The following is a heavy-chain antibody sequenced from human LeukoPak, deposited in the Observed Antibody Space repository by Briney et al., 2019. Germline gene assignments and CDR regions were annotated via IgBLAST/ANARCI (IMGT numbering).Heavy chain of an antibody. CDR3: TGGAYGSGGPFDY. V-gene: IGHV3-73*01. D-gene: IGHD3-10*01. Sequence: GGSLRLSCAASGLTFSGSAMHWVRQASGKGLEWVGRIRSKANSYATAYAASVKGRFTISRDDSKNTAYLQMNSLKTEDTAVYYCTGGAYGSGGPFDYWGQGTLVTVSS. CDR1: GLTFSGSA. CDR2: IRSKANSYAT. J-gene: IGHJ4*02.